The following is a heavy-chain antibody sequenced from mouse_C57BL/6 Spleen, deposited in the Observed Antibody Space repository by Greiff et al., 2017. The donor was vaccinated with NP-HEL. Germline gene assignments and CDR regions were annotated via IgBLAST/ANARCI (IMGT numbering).Heavy chain of an antibody. V-gene: IGHV5-17*01. CDR1: GFTFSDYG. CDR2: ISSGSSTI. Sequence: EVMLVESGGGLVKPGGSLKLSCAASGFTFSDYGMHWVRQAPEKGLEWVAYISSGSSTIYYADTVKGRFTISRDNAKNTLFLQMTSLRSEDTAMYYCASYYSNYGYFDVWGTGTTVTVSS. CDR3: ASYYSNYGYFDV. J-gene: IGHJ1*03. D-gene: IGHD2-5*01.